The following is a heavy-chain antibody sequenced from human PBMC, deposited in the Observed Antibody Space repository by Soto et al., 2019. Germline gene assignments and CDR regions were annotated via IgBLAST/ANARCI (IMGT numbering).Heavy chain of an antibody. CDR3: ARGGGPRWFGESAPKWFGP. CDR1: GYTFTNYD. V-gene: IGHV1-8*01. Sequence: QVQLVQSGAEVKKPGASVKVSCEASGYTFTNYDINWVRQATGQGLEWMGWMNPKSGNTGFAQNFQGRVTMTRDTSISTAYMELSSLRSEDTAVYYCARGGGPRWFGESAPKWFGPWGQGTLVTVSS. D-gene: IGHD3-10*01. J-gene: IGHJ5*02. CDR2: MNPKSGNT.